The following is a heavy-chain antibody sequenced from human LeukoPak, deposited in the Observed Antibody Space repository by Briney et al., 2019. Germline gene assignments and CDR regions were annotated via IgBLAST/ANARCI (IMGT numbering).Heavy chain of an antibody. CDR3: ARGKWELPVPRAFDI. V-gene: IGHV1-18*01. J-gene: IGHJ3*02. D-gene: IGHD1-26*01. Sequence: ASVKVSCKASGYTFTSYGISWVRQAPGQGLEWMGWISAYNGNTNYAQKLQGRVTMTTDTSTSTAYTELRSLRSDDTAVYYCARGKWELPVPRAFDIWGQGTMVTVSS. CDR1: GYTFTSYG. CDR2: ISAYNGNT.